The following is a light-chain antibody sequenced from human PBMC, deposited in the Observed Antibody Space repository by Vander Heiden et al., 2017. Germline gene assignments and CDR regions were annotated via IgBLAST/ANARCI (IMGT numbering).Light chain of an antibody. J-gene: IGKJ3*01. V-gene: IGKV3-15*01. CDR2: GAS. Sequence: EIVMTQSPATLSVSPGERATLSCRASQSVSSNLAWYQQKPGQAPRLLIYGASTRATGIPARFSGSGSGTEFTLTISSLQSEDFAVYYCQHENNWPHTFGHWTNVDIK. CDR1: QSVSSN. CDR3: QHENNWPHT.